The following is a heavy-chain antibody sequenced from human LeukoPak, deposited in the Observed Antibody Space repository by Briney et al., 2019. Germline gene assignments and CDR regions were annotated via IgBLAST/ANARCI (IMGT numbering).Heavy chain of an antibody. J-gene: IGHJ4*02. D-gene: IGHD3-9*01. CDR3: ARGPTYYDILTGYAPMCYFDY. CDR1: GGSISSYY. CDR2: IYYSGST. Sequence: SETLSLTCTVSGGSISSYYWSWIRQPPGKGLEWIGYIYYSGSTNYNPSLKSRVTISVDTSKNQFSLKLSSVTAADTAVYYCARGPTYYDILTGYAPMCYFDYWGQGTLVTVSS. V-gene: IGHV4-59*01.